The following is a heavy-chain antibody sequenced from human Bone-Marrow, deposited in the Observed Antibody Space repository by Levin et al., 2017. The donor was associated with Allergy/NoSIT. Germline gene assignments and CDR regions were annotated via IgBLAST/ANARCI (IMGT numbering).Heavy chain of an antibody. V-gene: IGHV3-48*01. Sequence: GGSLRLSCAGSGFILSRDSINWVRQAPGKGLEWVSYISSGVNTIYYSDSVKGRFTVSRDNAKNSVYLQMNSLRADDTALYYCARGAELDPWGQGTLVSVSS. CDR1: GFILSRDS. CDR2: ISSGVNTI. CDR3: ARGAELDP. J-gene: IGHJ5*02.